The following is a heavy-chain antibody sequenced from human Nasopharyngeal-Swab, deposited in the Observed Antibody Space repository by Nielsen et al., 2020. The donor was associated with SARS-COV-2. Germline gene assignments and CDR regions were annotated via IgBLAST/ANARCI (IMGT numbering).Heavy chain of an antibody. J-gene: IGHJ4*02. D-gene: IGHD3-3*01. V-gene: IGHV1-18*01. CDR1: GYTFTSYG. Sequence: ASVKVSCKASGYTFTSYGISWVRQAPGQGLEWMGWISAYNGNTNYAQKFQGRVTMTTDTSTSTAYMELRSLRPDDTAVYYCARDRPQYYDSWSGYRYFDYWGQGTLVTVSS. CDR2: ISAYNGNT. CDR3: ARDRPQYYDSWSGYRYFDY.